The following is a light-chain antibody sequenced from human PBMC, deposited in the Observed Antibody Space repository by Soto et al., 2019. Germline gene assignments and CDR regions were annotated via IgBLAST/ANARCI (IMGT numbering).Light chain of an antibody. J-gene: IGLJ2*01. CDR3: GSYASATLI. CDR2: EVR. V-gene: IGLV2-14*03. CDR1: SSDIGAYDY. Sequence: QSALTQPASVSGSPGQSITMSCTGTSSDIGAYDYVSWFQQYSGKAPTLIIYEVRFRPSGVSSRFSGSKSGNTASLTISGLQTEDEADYYCGSYASATLIFGGGTQLTVL.